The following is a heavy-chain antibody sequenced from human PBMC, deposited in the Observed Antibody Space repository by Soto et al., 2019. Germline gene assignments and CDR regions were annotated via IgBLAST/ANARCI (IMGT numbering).Heavy chain of an antibody. J-gene: IGHJ4*02. Sequence: QAQLGQSGAEVKEPGASVKVSCKASGYTFTGYGITWVRQAPGQGLEWMGWASPLSATTNYAQKFQGRVTMTTDTSTNMAYMELRSLRSDDTAVYYCARGGTAEADFWGQGTLVTVSS. CDR3: ARGGTAEADF. V-gene: IGHV1-18*01. D-gene: IGHD2-21*02. CDR1: GYTFTGYG. CDR2: ASPLSATT.